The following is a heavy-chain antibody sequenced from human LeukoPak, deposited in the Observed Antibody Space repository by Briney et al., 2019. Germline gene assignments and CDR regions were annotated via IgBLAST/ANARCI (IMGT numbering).Heavy chain of an antibody. CDR2: IWYDGSNK. CDR3: AKLYDFWSGYYPV. CDR1: GFTFSSYG. J-gene: IGHJ4*02. Sequence: GGSLRLSCAASGFTFSSYGMHWVRQAPGKGLEWVAVIWYDGSNKYYADSVKGRFTISRDNSKNTLYLQMNSLRAEDTAVYYCAKLYDFWSGYYPVWGQGTLVTVSS. V-gene: IGHV3-33*06. D-gene: IGHD3-3*01.